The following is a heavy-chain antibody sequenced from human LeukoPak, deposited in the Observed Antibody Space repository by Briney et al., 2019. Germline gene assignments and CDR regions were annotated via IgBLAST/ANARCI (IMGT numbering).Heavy chain of an antibody. Sequence: GRSLRLSCAASGFTFSSSGMHWVRQAPGKGLEWVAAISYDGSTKCYADSVKGRFTISRDNSKNTLYLQMNSLRAEDTAVYYCAKYDFWSGYGIDVWGQGTTVTVSS. CDR2: ISYDGSTK. CDR1: GFTFSSSG. V-gene: IGHV3-30*18. CDR3: AKYDFWSGYGIDV. D-gene: IGHD3-3*01. J-gene: IGHJ6*02.